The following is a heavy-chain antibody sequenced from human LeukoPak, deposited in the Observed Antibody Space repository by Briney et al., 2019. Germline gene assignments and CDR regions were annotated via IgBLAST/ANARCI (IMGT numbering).Heavy chain of an antibody. CDR1: GFTFSSYS. CDR2: IKGETAAGAP. Sequence: GGSLRLSCAASGFTFSSYSMNWVRQAPGKGLEWVGRIKGETAAGAPDYVASVKGRFTISRDDSKNTLFLQMNSLKTEDTAVYYCAKYSDILTGYYQGLYYFDYWGQGTLVTVSS. J-gene: IGHJ4*02. V-gene: IGHV3-15*01. D-gene: IGHD3-9*01. CDR3: AKYSDILTGYYQGLYYFDY.